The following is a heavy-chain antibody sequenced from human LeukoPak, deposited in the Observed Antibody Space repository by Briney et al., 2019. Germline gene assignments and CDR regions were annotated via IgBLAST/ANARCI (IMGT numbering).Heavy chain of an antibody. D-gene: IGHD3-3*01. CDR1: GFTFSSYW. V-gene: IGHV3-7*03. CDR3: ARDNGFWSGYYPYASDY. CDR2: IKQDGSEK. Sequence: GGSLRLSCAASGFTFSSYWMSWVRQAPGKGLEWVANIKQDGSEKYYVDSVKGRFTISRDNAKNSLYLQMNSLRAEDTAVYYCARDNGFWSGYYPYASDYWGQGTLVTVSS. J-gene: IGHJ4*02.